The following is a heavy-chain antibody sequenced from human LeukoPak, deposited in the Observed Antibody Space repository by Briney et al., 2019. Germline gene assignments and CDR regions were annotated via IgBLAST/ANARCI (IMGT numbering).Heavy chain of an antibody. V-gene: IGHV1-18*01. CDR2: IGGLSGGT. Sequence: ASVKVSCKASGYTFSNYGITWVRQAPGQGLEWVGWIGGLSGGTNYAQNFQGRVTMTTDSFRSTAYMELRSLRSDDTGFYFCARDAQAKQWYDYWGQGTLVTVSS. CDR3: ARDAQAKQWYDY. J-gene: IGHJ4*02. D-gene: IGHD6-19*01. CDR1: GYTFSNYG.